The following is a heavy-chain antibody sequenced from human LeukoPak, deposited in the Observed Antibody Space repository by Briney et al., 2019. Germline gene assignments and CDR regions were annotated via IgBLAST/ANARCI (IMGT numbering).Heavy chain of an antibody. Sequence: PGGSLRLSCAASGFTFSDYYMSWIRQAPGKGLEWVSYISSSGSTIYYADSVKGRFTISRDNSKNSLYLQMNSLRTEDTALYYCAKDISLGFGESSGFDYWGQGTLVTVSS. J-gene: IGHJ4*02. CDR3: AKDISLGFGESSGFDY. CDR2: ISSSGSTI. V-gene: IGHV3-11*01. CDR1: GFTFSDYY. D-gene: IGHD3-10*01.